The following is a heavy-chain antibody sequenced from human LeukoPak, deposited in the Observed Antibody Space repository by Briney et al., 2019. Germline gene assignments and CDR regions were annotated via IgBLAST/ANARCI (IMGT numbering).Heavy chain of an antibody. Sequence: GGSLRLSWAASGFTFSSYGMHWVRQAPGKGLEWVAVIWYDGSNKYYADSVKGRFTISRDNSKNTLYLQMNSLRAEDTAVFYCVRVGSRGYYFDYWGQGTLVSVSS. CDR1: GFTFSSYG. CDR2: IWYDGSNK. CDR3: VRVGSRGYYFDY. J-gene: IGHJ4*02. V-gene: IGHV3-33*01. D-gene: IGHD1-26*01.